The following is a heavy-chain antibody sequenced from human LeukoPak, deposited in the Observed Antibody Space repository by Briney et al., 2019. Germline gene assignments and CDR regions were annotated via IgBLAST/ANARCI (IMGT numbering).Heavy chain of an antibody. V-gene: IGHV4-34*01. Sequence: SETLSLTCAVYGGSFSGYYWSWIRQPPGKGLEWIGEINHSGSTNYNPSLKSRVTISVDTSKNQFSLKLSSVTAADTAVYYCAVDYGDYSRRGQGTLVTVSS. CDR1: GGSFSGYY. D-gene: IGHD4-17*01. J-gene: IGHJ4*02. CDR2: INHSGST. CDR3: AVDYGDYSR.